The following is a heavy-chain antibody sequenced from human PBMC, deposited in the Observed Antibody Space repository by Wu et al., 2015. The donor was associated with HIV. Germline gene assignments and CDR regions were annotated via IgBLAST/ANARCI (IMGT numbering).Heavy chain of an antibody. D-gene: IGHD6-19*01. CDR3: VRDQQWPTKYYHYYGMDV. J-gene: IGHJ6*02. V-gene: IGHV1-18*01. CDR2: ISTYKGGT. Sequence: QLVQSGTEVKKPGASVKVSCKASGYTFSSYGISWVRQAPGQGLEWMGWISTYKGGTKYLPRFRGRLTMTTDTSTSTAYMELRSLRCDDTAVYYCVRDQQWPTKYYHYYGMDVWGQGTTVTVSS. CDR1: GYTFSSYG.